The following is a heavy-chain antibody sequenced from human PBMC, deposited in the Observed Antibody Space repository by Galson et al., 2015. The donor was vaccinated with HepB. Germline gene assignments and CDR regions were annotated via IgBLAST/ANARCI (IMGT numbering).Heavy chain of an antibody. CDR2: ISWNSGSI. D-gene: IGHD6-6*01. CDR3: ARGSIVTTWSEY. Sequence: SLRLSCAASGFTFDDYAMHWVRQAPGKGLEWVSGISWNSGSIGYADSVKGRFTISRDNAKNSLYLQMNSLRAEDTAVYYCARGSIVTTWSEYWGQGTLVTVSS. CDR1: GFTFDDYA. V-gene: IGHV3-9*01. J-gene: IGHJ4*02.